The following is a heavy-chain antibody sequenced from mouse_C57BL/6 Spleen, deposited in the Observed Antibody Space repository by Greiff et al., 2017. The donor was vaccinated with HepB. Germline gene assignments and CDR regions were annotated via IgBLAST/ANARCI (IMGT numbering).Heavy chain of an antibody. CDR1: GFSLTSYA. V-gene: IGHV2-9-1*01. CDR3: ASAYYSKETAMDY. CDR2: IWTGGGT. J-gene: IGHJ4*01. Sequence: VQLQESGPGLVAPSQSLSITCTVSGFSLTSYAISWVRQPPGKGLEWLGVIWTGGGTNYNSALKSRLSISKDNSKSQVFLKMNSLQTDDTARYYCASAYYSKETAMDYWGQGTSVTVSS. D-gene: IGHD2-5*01.